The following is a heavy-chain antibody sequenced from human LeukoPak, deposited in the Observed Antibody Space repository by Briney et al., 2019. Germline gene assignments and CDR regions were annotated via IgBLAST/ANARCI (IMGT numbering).Heavy chain of an antibody. J-gene: IGHJ4*02. V-gene: IGHV3-74*01. CDR3: ASDRVLGSGSLDN. CDR2: IRGDWHDT. CDR1: GFRFRDFW. D-gene: IGHD3-10*01. Sequence: GGALRLSCTAPGFRFRDFWKHLVPQAPGKGLEWVSRIRGDWHDTTYADSVKGRFTISRDNAQNTLYLQMNSLRVEDTAVYYCASDRVLGSGSLDNWGQGTLVTVSS.